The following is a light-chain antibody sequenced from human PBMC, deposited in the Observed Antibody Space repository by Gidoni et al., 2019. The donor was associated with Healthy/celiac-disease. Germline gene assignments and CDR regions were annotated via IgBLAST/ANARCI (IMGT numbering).Light chain of an antibody. CDR3: SSYISSSTL. CDR1: SSDVGGYNY. Sequence: QSALTQPASVSGSPGQSITISCTGTSSDVGGYNYVSWYQQHPGKAPKLMIYDVSNRPSGVSNRVSGSESGNTASLTISGLQAEDEADYYCSSYISSSTLFGGGTKLTVL. CDR2: DVS. J-gene: IGLJ3*02. V-gene: IGLV2-14*01.